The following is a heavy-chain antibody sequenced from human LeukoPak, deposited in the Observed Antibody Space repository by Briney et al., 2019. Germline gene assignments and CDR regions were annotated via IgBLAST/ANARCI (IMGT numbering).Heavy chain of an antibody. CDR2: IYPGDPNA. CDR1: GYSFTSHW. CDR3: AAFSIRYFDFPSDF. Sequence: GESLKISCKGSGYSFTSHWIGWVRQMPGKGLEWMGIIYPGDPNARYSPSFQGQVTISADKSISTAYLHWSSLKASDTAMYYCAAFSIRYFDFPSDFWGQGTLVTVSS. V-gene: IGHV5-51*01. J-gene: IGHJ4*02. D-gene: IGHD3-9*01.